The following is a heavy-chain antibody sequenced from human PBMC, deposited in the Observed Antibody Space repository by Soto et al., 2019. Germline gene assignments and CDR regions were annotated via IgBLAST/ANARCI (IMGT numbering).Heavy chain of an antibody. J-gene: IGHJ5*02. D-gene: IGHD1-26*01. Sequence: QVQLVESGGGVVQPGRSLRLSCAASGFSFSSYGMHWVRQAPGKGLAWVALISYDGSNKFYADSVKGRFTISRDNSKNTLYLQVNSLRAEDTAVYYCAKDLFSGGSYPNWFDPWRQGTLVSVSS. CDR3: AKDLFSGGSYPNWFDP. V-gene: IGHV3-30*18. CDR2: ISYDGSNK. CDR1: GFSFSSYG.